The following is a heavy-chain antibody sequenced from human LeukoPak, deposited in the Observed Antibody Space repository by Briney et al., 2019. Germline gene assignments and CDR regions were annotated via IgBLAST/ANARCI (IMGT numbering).Heavy chain of an antibody. D-gene: IGHD2-2*02. CDR1: GFTFSSYG. J-gene: IGHJ4*02. V-gene: IGHV3-30*02. CDR2: TRYDGSNK. Sequence: PGGSLRLSCAASGFTFSSYGMHWVRQAPGKGLEWVAFTRYDGSNKYYADSVKGRFTISRDNSKNTLYLQMNSLRAEDTAVYYCAKGWYCSSTSCYTGRDFDYWGQGTLVTVSS. CDR3: AKGWYCSSTSCYTGRDFDY.